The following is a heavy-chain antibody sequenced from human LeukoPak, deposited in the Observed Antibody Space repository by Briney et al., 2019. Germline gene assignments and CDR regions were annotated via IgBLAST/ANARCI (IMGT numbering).Heavy chain of an antibody. J-gene: IGHJ4*02. CDR1: GFTFSSYA. Sequence: GGSLRLSCAASGFTFSSYAMSWVRQAPGKGLEWVANIKQDGSEKYYVDSVKGRFTISRDNAKNSLYLQMNSLRAEDTAMYYCARDKGDDSPIDYWGQGTLVTVSS. V-gene: IGHV3-7*01. CDR3: ARDKGDDSPIDY. CDR2: IKQDGSEK. D-gene: IGHD3-16*01.